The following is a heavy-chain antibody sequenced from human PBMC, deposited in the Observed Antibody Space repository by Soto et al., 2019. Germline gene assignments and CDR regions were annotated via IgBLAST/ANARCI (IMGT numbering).Heavy chain of an antibody. D-gene: IGHD1-26*01. V-gene: IGHV4-39*01. CDR2: IYYSGST. Sequence: QLHLRESGPGLVKPSETLSLTCTVSGGSITSSSYYWGWIRQPPGKGLEWIGSIYYSGSTYYHPSLKSRAAISVDPSKNQLSLKLSSATAADTAVYYCATQEVGGSYVYTFDPWGQGTLVTVSS. J-gene: IGHJ5*02. CDR1: GGSITSSSYY. CDR3: ATQEVGGSYVYTFDP.